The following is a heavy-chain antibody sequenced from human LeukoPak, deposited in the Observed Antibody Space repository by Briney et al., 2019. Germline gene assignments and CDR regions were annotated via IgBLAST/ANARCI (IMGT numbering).Heavy chain of an antibody. CDR1: GGSISSGSYY. Sequence: SQTLSLTCTVSGGSISSGSYYWSWIRQPAGKGLEWIGRIYTSGSTNYNPSLKSRVTISVDTSKNQFSLKLSSVTAADTAVYYCAREKTAFRGYSYDLVGGYYYGMDVWGQGTTVTVSS. J-gene: IGHJ6*02. D-gene: IGHD5-18*01. CDR2: IYTSGST. V-gene: IGHV4-61*02. CDR3: AREKTAFRGYSYDLVGGYYYGMDV.